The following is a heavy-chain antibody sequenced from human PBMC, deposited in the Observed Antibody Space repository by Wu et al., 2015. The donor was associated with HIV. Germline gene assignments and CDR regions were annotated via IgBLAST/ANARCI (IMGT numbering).Heavy chain of an antibody. CDR2: IIPSFVTA. CDR1: GYTFTSYG. Sequence: QVQLAQSPNEVKKPGASVRVSCKASGYTFTSYGISWVRQAPGQGLEWMGGIIPSFVTAHYAQKFQGRVTITTDESTSTAYMELNSLKSEDAAVYYCATDGDYISGSVYWGQGTVVTVSS. J-gene: IGHJ4*02. V-gene: IGHV1-69*05. D-gene: IGHD6-19*01. CDR3: ATDGDYISGSVY.